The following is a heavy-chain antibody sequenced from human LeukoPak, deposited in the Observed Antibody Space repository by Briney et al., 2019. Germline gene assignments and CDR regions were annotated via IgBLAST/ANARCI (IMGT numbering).Heavy chain of an antibody. CDR3: ARDYYDILTGYSIRRYGMDV. CDR2: ISSSGSTI. V-gene: IGHV3-48*03. Sequence: GGSLRLSCAASGFTFSSYAMHWVRQAPGKGLEWVSYISSSGSTIYYADSVKGRFTISRDNAKDSLYLQMNSLRVEDTAVYYCARDYYDILTGYSIRRYGMDVWGKGTTVTVSS. D-gene: IGHD3-9*01. J-gene: IGHJ6*04. CDR1: GFTFSSYA.